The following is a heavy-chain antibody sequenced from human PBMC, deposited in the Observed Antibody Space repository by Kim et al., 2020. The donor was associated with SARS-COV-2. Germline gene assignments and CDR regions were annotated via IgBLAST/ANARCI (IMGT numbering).Heavy chain of an antibody. CDR3: AKSPEGSQGWLRLPGYYYYGMDV. V-gene: IGHV3-23*01. J-gene: IGHJ6*02. CDR2: ISGSGGST. CDR1: GFTFSSYA. D-gene: IGHD5-12*01. Sequence: GGSLRLSCAASGFTFSSYAMSWVRQAPGKGLEWVSAISGSGGSTYYADSVKGRFTISRDNSKNTLYLQMNSLRAEDTAVYYCAKSPEGSQGWLRLPGYYYYGMDVWGQGTTVTVSS.